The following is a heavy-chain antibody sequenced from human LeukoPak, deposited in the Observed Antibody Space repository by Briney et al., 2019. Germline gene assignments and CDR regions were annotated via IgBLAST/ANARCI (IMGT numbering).Heavy chain of an antibody. CDR1: GVIFNQYW. D-gene: IGHD2-2*01. Sequence: GGSLRLSCAASGVIFNQYWMSWVRQAPGRGLEWVANIDQDGSEKHYVDSVKGRFTISRDNARNSLYLQMNSLRAEDTAVYYCASTDIVVVPAYTWEPRYYFDYWGQGTLVTVSS. CDR2: IDQDGSEK. CDR3: ASTDIVVVPAYTWEPRYYFDY. V-gene: IGHV3-7*01. J-gene: IGHJ4*02.